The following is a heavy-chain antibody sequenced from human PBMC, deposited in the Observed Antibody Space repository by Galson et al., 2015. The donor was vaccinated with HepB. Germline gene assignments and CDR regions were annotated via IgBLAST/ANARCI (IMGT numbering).Heavy chain of an antibody. CDR2: TYTGGST. CDR1: GFYVNNNY. Sequence: SLRLSCAASGFYVNNNYMSWVRQAPGKGLEWVSVTYTGGSTYYVDSVKGRFTISRDNSKNTLYLQMNSLRAEDTAVYYCARDLFPYYYMDVWGKGTTVTVSS. J-gene: IGHJ6*03. V-gene: IGHV3-66*01. CDR3: ARDLFPYYYMDV.